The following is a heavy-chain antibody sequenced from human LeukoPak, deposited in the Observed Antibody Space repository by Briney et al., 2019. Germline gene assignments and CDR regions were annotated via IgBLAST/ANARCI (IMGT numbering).Heavy chain of an antibody. CDR1: GGSISSGGYY. D-gene: IGHD5-18*01. CDR3: ARGGYSYGWGAFDI. V-gene: IGHV4-31*03. CDR2: IYYSGST. J-gene: IGHJ3*02. Sequence: SETLSLTCTVSGGSISSGGYYWSWIRQHPGKGLEWIGYIYYSGSTYYNPSLKSRVTISVDTSKNQFSLKLSSVTAADTAVYYCARGGYSYGWGAFDIWGQGTMVTVSS.